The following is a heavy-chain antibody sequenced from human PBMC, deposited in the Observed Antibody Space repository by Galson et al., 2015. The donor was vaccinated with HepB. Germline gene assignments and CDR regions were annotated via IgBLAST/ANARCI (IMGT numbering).Heavy chain of an antibody. CDR2: INAGNGNT. Sequence: SVKVSCKASGYTFASYAMHWVRQAPGQRLEWMGWINAGNGNTKYSQKFQGRVTITRDTSASTAYMELSSLRSEDTAVYYCARESGKSMVRGVIFDLWGRGTLVTVSS. D-gene: IGHD3-10*01. J-gene: IGHJ2*01. V-gene: IGHV1-3*01. CDR3: ARESGKSMVRGVIFDL. CDR1: GYTFASYA.